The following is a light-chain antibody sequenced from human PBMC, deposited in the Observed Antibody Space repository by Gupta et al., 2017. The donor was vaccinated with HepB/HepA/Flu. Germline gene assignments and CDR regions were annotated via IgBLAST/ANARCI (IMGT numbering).Light chain of an antibody. V-gene: IGLV2-11*01. Sequence: QSALTQPRSLSGSPGQSVTISCTRTSSDVAGYNYVSWYQQHQGKAPKLSIYDFTKRPSGVPYRFSGSKAGSPASLTISGLEADDEYYYYCCSNGGSVVFGGGTKLTVL. CDR3: CSNGGSVV. CDR2: DFT. J-gene: IGLJ3*02. CDR1: SSDVAGYNY.